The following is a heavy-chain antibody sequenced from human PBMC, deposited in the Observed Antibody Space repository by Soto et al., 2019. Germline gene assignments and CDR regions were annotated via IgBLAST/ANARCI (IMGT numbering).Heavy chain of an antibody. D-gene: IGHD3-3*01. CDR3: ARGNDFWSGSGYNWFEP. J-gene: IGHJ5*02. CDR2: MNPNSGNT. CDR1: GYTFTSYD. V-gene: IGHV1-8*01. Sequence: EASVKVSCKASGYTFTSYDINWVRQATGQGLEWMGWMNPNSGNTGYAQKFQGRVTMTRNTSISTAYMGLSSLRSEDTAVYYCARGNDFWSGSGYNWFEPWGQGTLVTVSS.